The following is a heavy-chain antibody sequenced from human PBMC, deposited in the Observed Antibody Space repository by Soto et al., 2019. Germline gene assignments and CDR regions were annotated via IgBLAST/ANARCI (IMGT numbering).Heavy chain of an antibody. Sequence: EVQLLESGGGLVQPGGSLRLSCAASGFTFSSYAMSWVRQAPGKGLEWVSAISGSGGSTYYADSVTGRFTISRDNTKNTLYLQMNGLRDEDTAVYYWAKRAPQGETDSWGQGTLVTVSS. J-gene: IGHJ4*02. CDR1: GFTFSSYA. V-gene: IGHV3-23*01. D-gene: IGHD3-16*01. CDR2: ISGSGGST. CDR3: AKRAPQGETDS.